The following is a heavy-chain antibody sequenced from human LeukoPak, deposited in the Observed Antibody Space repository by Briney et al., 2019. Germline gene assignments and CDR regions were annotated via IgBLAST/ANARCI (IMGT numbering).Heavy chain of an antibody. J-gene: IGHJ4*02. CDR3: AKDGSIVYSYTYLDY. Sequence: AGGSLGLSCAASGFTFSSYGMSWVRQAPGRGLKWVSSISGSGDRTHHADPVKGRFTISRDNSKNTLYLQMNSLRAEDTAVYYCAKDGSIVYSYTYLDYWGQGTLVTVSS. CDR2: ISGSGDRT. D-gene: IGHD3-16*01. V-gene: IGHV3-23*01. CDR1: GFTFSSYG.